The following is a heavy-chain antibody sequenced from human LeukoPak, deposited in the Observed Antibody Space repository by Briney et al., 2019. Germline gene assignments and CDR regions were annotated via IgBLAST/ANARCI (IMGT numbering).Heavy chain of an antibody. Sequence: GGSLRLSCAASGFTFSSYGMSWVRQAPGKGLEWVSAISGSGGSTYYADSVKGRFTISRDNSKNTLYLQMNSLRAEDTAVYYCAKDPEWYYGSHMDVWGKGTTVTISS. V-gene: IGHV3-23*01. CDR3: AKDPEWYYGSHMDV. CDR2: ISGSGGST. D-gene: IGHD3-10*01. J-gene: IGHJ6*03. CDR1: GFTFSSYG.